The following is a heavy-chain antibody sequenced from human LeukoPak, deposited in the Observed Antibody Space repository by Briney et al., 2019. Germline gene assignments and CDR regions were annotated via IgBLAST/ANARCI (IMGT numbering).Heavy chain of an antibody. CDR1: GFTFSSYS. CDR2: ISSSSSYI. D-gene: IGHD5-12*01. V-gene: IGHV3-21*01. J-gene: IGHJ4*02. CDR3: ARDVQVATIYPLDY. Sequence: EGSLRLSCAASGFTFSSYSMNWVRQAPGKGLEWVSSISSSSSYIYYADSVKGRFTISRDNARNSLFLQMNSLRAEDTAVYYCARDVQVATIYPLDYWGQGTLVTVSS.